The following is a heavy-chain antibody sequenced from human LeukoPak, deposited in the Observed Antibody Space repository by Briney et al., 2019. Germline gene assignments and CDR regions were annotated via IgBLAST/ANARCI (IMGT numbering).Heavy chain of an antibody. CDR2: INSDGSST. CDR3: ARANSGSYVFDY. J-gene: IGHJ4*02. D-gene: IGHD1-26*01. CDR1: GFTFSSCW. Sequence: GGSLRLSCAASGFTFSSCWMHWVRQAPGKGLVWVSRINSDGSSTSYADSVKGRFTISRDNAKNTLYLQMNSLRAEDTAVYYCARANSGSYVFDYWGQGTLVTVSS. V-gene: IGHV3-74*01.